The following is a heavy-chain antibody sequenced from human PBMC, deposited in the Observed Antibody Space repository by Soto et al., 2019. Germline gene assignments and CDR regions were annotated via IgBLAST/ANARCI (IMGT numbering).Heavy chain of an antibody. J-gene: IGHJ6*02. CDR1: GGTFSSYA. V-gene: IGHV1-69*13. Sequence: ASVKVSCKASGGTFSSYAISWVRQAPGQGLEWMGGIIPIFGTANYAQKFQGRVTITADESTSTAYMELSSLRSEDTAVYYCARGGYYDSSGYYPLKSPGPNYYYYYGMDVWGQGTTVTVSS. D-gene: IGHD3-22*01. CDR2: IIPIFGTA. CDR3: ARGGYYDSSGYYPLKSPGPNYYYYYGMDV.